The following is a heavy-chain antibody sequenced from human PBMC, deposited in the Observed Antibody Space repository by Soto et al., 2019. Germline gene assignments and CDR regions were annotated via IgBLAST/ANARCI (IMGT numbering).Heavy chain of an antibody. CDR3: VRGANYDTSTGKGYYFPGMDV. CDR1: GLIFSSYA. CDR2: ILPIFGTT. J-gene: IGHJ6*02. D-gene: IGHD3-9*01. Sequence: QVQLVQSGAEVKKPGSSVKVSCKASGLIFSSYAISWVRQAPGQGLEWVGGILPIFGTTNYAQRFKGRVTITAETSTTTTYLDLSSLRCEDTAVYFCVRGANYDTSTGKGYYFPGMDVWGQGTTVTVSS. V-gene: IGHV1-69*06.